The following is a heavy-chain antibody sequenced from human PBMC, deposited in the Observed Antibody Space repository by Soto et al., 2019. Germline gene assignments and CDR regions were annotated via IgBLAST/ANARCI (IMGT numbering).Heavy chain of an antibody. CDR1: GFTFGSYA. D-gene: IGHD3-10*01. Sequence: GGSLRLSCAAAGFTFGSYAMSWVRQAPGKGRGWVSAIGGSGGSTYDADSVRGRFTISRDNSKNTLFLQMNSLPAHDTPVYYSANPLGQGPFDYGGQGTLVTVSS. J-gene: IGHJ4*02. CDR2: IGGSGGST. V-gene: IGHV3-23*01. CDR3: ANPLGQGPFDY.